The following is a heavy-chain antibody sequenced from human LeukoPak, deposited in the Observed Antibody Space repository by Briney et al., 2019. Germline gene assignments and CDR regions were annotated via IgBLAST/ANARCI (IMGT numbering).Heavy chain of an antibody. CDR2: IKEDGSEK. D-gene: IGHD3-3*02. CDR3: VRNFILDY. V-gene: IGHV3-7*01. CDR1: GFTFSTYW. J-gene: IGHJ4*02. Sequence: GGSLRHSCAASGFTFSTYWMTWVRQAPGKGLEWVANIKEDGSEKKYVDSVKGRFSISRDNAKNSLYLQMNSLTAEDTAVYYCVRNFILDYWGQGTLVTVSS.